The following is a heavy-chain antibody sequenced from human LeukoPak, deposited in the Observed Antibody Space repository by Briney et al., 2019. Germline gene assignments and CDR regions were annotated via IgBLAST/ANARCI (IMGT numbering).Heavy chain of an antibody. CDR2: INPSGGST. J-gene: IGHJ4*02. V-gene: IGHV1-46*01. Sequence: ASVKLSCTASGVTFSNHAVSWVRQAPGQGLEWMGIINPSGGSTSYAQKFQGRVTMTRDTSTSTAYMELSRLRSDDTGVYYCARDKVPPQLLWFGESYYFDYWGQGTLVTVSS. CDR1: GVTFSNHA. D-gene: IGHD3-10*01. CDR3: ARDKVPPQLLWFGESYYFDY.